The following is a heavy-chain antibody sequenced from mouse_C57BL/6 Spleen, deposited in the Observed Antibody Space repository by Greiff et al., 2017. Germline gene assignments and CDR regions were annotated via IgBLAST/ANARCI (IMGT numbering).Heavy chain of an antibody. CDR2: IHPNSGST. D-gene: IGHD1-1*01. V-gene: IGHV1-64*01. CDR1: GYTFTSYW. J-gene: IGHJ1*03. CDR3: HYYGSTWYFDV. Sequence: VQLQQPGAELVKPGASVKLSCKASGYTFTSYWMHWVKQRPGQGLEWIGMIHPNSGSTNYNEKFKSKATLTVGKSSSTAYMQLSSLTSEDSAVYYCHYYGSTWYFDVWGTGTTVTVSS.